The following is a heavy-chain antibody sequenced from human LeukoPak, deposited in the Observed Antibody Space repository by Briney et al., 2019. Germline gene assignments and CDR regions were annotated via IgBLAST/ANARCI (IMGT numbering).Heavy chain of an antibody. J-gene: IGHJ4*02. CDR3: ARGWEPYSSSFDY. Sequence: SQTLSLTCAISGDSVSSNSAAWNWIRQSPSRGLEWLGRTYFRSKRYNEYAISVKSRITINPDTSKNQFSLQLNSVTPEDTAVYYCARGWEPYSSSFDYWGQGTLVTVSS. CDR2: TYFRSKRYN. CDR1: GDSVSSNSAA. V-gene: IGHV6-1*01. D-gene: IGHD6-13*01.